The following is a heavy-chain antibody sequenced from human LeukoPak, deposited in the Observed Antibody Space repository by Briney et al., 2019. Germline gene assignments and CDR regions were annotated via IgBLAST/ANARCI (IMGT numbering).Heavy chain of an antibody. J-gene: IGHJ6*02. CDR2: ISGSGGSS. D-gene: IGHD6-19*01. CDR3: ARSSGWSIHYGMDV. CDR1: GFTFSSHW. Sequence: GGSLRLSCATSGFTFSSHWMSWVRQAPGKGLEWVPAISGSGGSSYYADSVKGRFTISRDNSKNTLYLQMNSLRAEDTAVYYCARSSGWSIHYGMDVWGQGTTVTVSS. V-gene: IGHV3-23*01.